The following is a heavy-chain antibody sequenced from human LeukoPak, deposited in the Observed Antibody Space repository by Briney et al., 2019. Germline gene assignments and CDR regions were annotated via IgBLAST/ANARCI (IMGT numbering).Heavy chain of an antibody. J-gene: IGHJ3*02. CDR1: GVSISGESFS. Sequence: SETLSLTCSVSGVSISGESFSWGWIRQPPGKGPEWVGTLHYSGSGTTYYKPSLKSRVTISVNTSKNQFSLRISSVTAADTAVHYCTRDPGYCSDRSCEVRTFDIWGQGTMVTVSP. CDR3: TRDPGYCSDRSCEVRTFDI. V-gene: IGHV4-39*07. D-gene: IGHD2-15*01. CDR2: LHYSGSGTT.